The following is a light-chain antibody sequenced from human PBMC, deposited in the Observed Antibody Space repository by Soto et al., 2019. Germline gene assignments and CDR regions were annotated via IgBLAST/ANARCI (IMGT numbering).Light chain of an antibody. CDR2: AAS. Sequence: DIQMTQSPSSLSASEGDRVTITCRASQSISTYLNWYQQKPGKAPKLLIYAASSLQSGVPSRFSGSGSGTEFTLTISSLQPEDFAIYYCQQSCSAPLTFGPGTKVDIK. J-gene: IGKJ3*01. V-gene: IGKV1-39*01. CDR1: QSISTY. CDR3: QQSCSAPLT.